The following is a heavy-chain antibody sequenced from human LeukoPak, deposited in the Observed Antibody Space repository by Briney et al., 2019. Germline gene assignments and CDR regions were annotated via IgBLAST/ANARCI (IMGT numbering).Heavy chain of an antibody. D-gene: IGHD2/OR15-2a*01. J-gene: IGHJ4*02. CDR2: ISANGQAT. CDR3: ARDHYNSIFYRLAY. V-gene: IGHV3-23*01. Sequence: PGGSLRLSCAGSGFAFGTYAMSWVRQAPGMGLEWVSSISANGQATYYADSVEGRFTISRDNSKNTLYLQLNSLRAEDTATCYCARDHYNSIFYRLAYWGQGTLVTVSS. CDR1: GFAFGTYA.